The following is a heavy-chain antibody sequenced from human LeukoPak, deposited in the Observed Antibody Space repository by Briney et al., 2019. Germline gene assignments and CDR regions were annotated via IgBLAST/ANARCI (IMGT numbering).Heavy chain of an antibody. CDR2: ISGSGGST. J-gene: IGHJ2*01. Sequence: GGSPRLSCAASGFTVSSNYMSWVRQAPGKGLEWVSVISGSGGSTYYADSVKGRFTISRDNSKNTLYLQMNSLRAEDTAVYYCAKASRQWPQDFDLWGRGTLVTVSS. V-gene: IGHV3-23*01. CDR1: GFTVSSNY. CDR3: AKASRQWPQDFDL. D-gene: IGHD6-19*01.